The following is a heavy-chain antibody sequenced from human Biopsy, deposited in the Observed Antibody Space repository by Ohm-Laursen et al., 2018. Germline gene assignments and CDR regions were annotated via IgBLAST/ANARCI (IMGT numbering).Heavy chain of an antibody. D-gene: IGHD3-22*01. CDR2: IYNTEST. V-gene: IGHV4-4*07. CDR3: ARDLPYYENSGYGAFDM. Sequence: TLSLTCTVSGGFISTYYWNWIRQPAGKALEWIGRIYNTESTNYNPSLQSRVTMSVDTSKNQFSLKMSSVTAADTAVYYCARDLPYYENSGYGAFDMWGQGTMVTVSS. J-gene: IGHJ3*02. CDR1: GGFISTYY.